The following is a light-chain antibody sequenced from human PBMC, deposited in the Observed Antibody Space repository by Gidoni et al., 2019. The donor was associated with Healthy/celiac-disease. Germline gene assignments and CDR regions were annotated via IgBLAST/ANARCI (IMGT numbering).Light chain of an antibody. CDR1: QSVSSY. CDR2: DAS. CDR3: QQRRNWPPRCT. Sequence: EIVLTQTPATLSLSPGERATLSCRASQSVSSYLTWYQQKPGQAPRLLIYDASNRATGIPARFSGSGSETDFTLTISSLEPFDFAVYYCQQRRNWPPRCTFGQGTKLESK. V-gene: IGKV3-11*01. J-gene: IGKJ2*02.